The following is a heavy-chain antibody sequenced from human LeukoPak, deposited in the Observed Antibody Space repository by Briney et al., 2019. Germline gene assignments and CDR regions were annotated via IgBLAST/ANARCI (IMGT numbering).Heavy chain of an antibody. CDR3: ASSPGSSLAWYFDL. V-gene: IGHV3-23*01. Sequence: PGGSLGLSCAASGFTFSSYAMSWVRQAPGKGLEWVSAISGSGGSTYYADSVKGRFTISRDNAKNSLYLQMNSLRAEDTALYYCASSPGSSLAWYFDLWGRGTLVTVSS. D-gene: IGHD1-26*01. J-gene: IGHJ2*01. CDR2: ISGSGGST. CDR1: GFTFSSYA.